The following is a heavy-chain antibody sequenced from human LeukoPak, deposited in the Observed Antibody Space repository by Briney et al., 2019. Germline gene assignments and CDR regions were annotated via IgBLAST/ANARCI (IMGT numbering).Heavy chain of an antibody. CDR2: LYYGVNT. CDR3: ARVSSLGGIAAAGTGYFDY. Sequence: PSETLSLTCTVSGDSVTTTNFYWGWIRQAPGKGLEWIGSLYYGVNTYYKPSLKSRVTISVDTSLNQFSLKLSSVTAADTAVYYCARVSSLGGIAAAGTGYFDYWGQGTLVTVSS. V-gene: IGHV4-39*01. D-gene: IGHD6-13*01. CDR1: GDSVTTTNFY. J-gene: IGHJ4*02.